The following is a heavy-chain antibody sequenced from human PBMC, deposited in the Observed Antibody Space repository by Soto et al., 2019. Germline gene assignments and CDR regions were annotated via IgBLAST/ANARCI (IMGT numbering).Heavy chain of an antibody. V-gene: IGHV3-30*18. CDR2: ISYDGSNK. J-gene: IGHJ6*02. D-gene: IGHD3-10*01. CDR1: GFTFSSYG. Sequence: QVQLVESGGGVVQPGRSLRLSCAASGFTFSSYGMHWVRQAPGKGLEWVAVISYDGSNKYYADSVKGRFTISRDNSKNTLYLQMNSLRAVDTAVYYCAKDRPVRAMRHYYYYGMDVWGQGTTVTVSS. CDR3: AKDRPVRAMRHYYYYGMDV.